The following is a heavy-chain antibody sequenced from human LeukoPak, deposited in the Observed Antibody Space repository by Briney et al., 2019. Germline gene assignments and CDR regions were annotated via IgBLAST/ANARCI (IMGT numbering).Heavy chain of an antibody. CDR1: GGSISSGSYY. D-gene: IGHD5-12*01. CDR3: ARAYSDCEPRANFDY. CDR2: IYISGST. J-gene: IGHJ4*02. Sequence: PSETLSLTCTVSGGSISSGSYYWSWIRQPAGKGLEWIGHIYISGSTNYNPSLKSRVTTSVDTSKNQFSLKLSSVTAADTAVYYCARAYSDCEPRANFDYWAREPWSPSPQ. V-gene: IGHV4-61*09.